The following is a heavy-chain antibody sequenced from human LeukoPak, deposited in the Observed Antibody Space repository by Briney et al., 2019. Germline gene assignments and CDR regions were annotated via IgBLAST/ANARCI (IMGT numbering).Heavy chain of an antibody. D-gene: IGHD6-6*01. Sequence: SETLSLTCAVYGGSFSGYYWSWIRQPPGKGLEWIGEINHSGSTNYNPSLKSRVTISVDTSKNQFSLKLSSVTAADTAVYYCARRSSSSKDVWGKGTXVTVXS. CDR1: GGSFSGYY. J-gene: IGHJ6*04. CDR3: ARRSSSSKDV. V-gene: IGHV4-34*01. CDR2: INHSGST.